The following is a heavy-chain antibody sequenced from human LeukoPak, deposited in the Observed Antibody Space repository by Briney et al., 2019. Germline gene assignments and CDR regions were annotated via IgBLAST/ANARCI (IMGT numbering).Heavy chain of an antibody. Sequence: PSETLTLTCAVYGGSFSGYFWSWIRQPPGKGLEWIGYIYSSGSTKYNSSLESRVTISVDTSKNQFSLKLSSVTAADTAVYYCARTRPNSYYFDYWGQGTLVTVSS. CDR2: IYSSGST. D-gene: IGHD4-23*01. J-gene: IGHJ4*02. CDR3: ARTRPNSYYFDY. CDR1: GGSFSGYF. V-gene: IGHV4-59*01.